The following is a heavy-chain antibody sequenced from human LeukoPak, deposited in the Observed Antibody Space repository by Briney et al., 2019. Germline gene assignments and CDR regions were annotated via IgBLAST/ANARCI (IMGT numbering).Heavy chain of an antibody. CDR1: GGTFSSYA. CDR2: IIPIFGTA. V-gene: IGHV1-69*13. CDR3: ARDPGDYYYDSSGYPRRAFDI. Sequence: ASVKVSCKASGGTFSSYAISWVRQAPGQGLEWMGGIIPIFGTANYVQKFQGRVTITADESTSTAYMELSSLRSEDTAVYYCARDPGDYYYDSSGYPRRAFDIWGQGTMVTVSS. J-gene: IGHJ3*02. D-gene: IGHD3-22*01.